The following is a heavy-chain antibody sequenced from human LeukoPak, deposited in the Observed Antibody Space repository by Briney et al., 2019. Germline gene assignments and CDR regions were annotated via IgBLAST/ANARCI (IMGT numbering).Heavy chain of an antibody. CDR3: ARANYNILTGYVAYASDI. J-gene: IGHJ3*02. CDR1: GYTFTSYG. D-gene: IGHD3-9*01. CDR2: ISAYNGNT. Sequence: ASVKVSCKASGYTFTSYGISWVRQAPGQGREWMGWISAYNGNTNYAQKLQGRLTMTTDTSTSTAYMELRSLRSDDTAVYYCARANYNILTGYVAYASDIWGQGTMVAVSS. V-gene: IGHV1-18*01.